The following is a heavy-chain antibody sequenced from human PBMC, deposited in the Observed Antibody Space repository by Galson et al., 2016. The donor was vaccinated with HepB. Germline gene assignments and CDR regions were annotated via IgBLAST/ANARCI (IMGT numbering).Heavy chain of an antibody. D-gene: IGHD6-13*01. Sequence: SLRLSCAVSGFTLTASAMNWVRQAPGKGLEWIAYIGATNGAIFYADSVKGQFTISKDNAKDSLFLQMNNLGDDDTAVYYCARESGASWYLIDYWGQGTLVTVSS. CDR2: IGATNGAI. J-gene: IGHJ4*02. CDR1: GFTLTASA. CDR3: ARESGASWYLIDY. V-gene: IGHV3-48*02.